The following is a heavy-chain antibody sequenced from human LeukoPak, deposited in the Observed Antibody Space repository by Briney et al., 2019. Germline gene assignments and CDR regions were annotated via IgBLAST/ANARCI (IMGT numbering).Heavy chain of an antibody. CDR3: ARDMYPSILTGTHNAFDI. D-gene: IGHD3-9*01. CDR1: GFTFSSYS. CDR2: ISSSSSTI. Sequence: PGGSLRLSCAASGFTFSSYSMNWVRQAPGKGLEWVSYISSSSSTIYYADSVKGRFTISRDNAKNSLYLQMNSLRAEDTAVYYCARDMYPSILTGTHNAFDIWGQGTMVTVSS. V-gene: IGHV3-48*01. J-gene: IGHJ3*02.